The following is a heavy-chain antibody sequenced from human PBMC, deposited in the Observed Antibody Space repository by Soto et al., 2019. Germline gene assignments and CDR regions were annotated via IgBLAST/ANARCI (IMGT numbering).Heavy chain of an antibody. CDR1: CGSFSGYY. V-gene: IGHV4-34*01. Sequence: SETLSLTCAVYCGSFSGYYWSWIRQPPGKGLEWIGEINHSGSTNYNPSLKSRVTISVDTSKNQFSLKLSSVTAADTAVYYCARSRRFLEWLQTTNYYYGMDVWGQGTTVTVSS. J-gene: IGHJ6*02. D-gene: IGHD3-3*01. CDR2: INHSGST. CDR3: ARSRRFLEWLQTTNYYYGMDV.